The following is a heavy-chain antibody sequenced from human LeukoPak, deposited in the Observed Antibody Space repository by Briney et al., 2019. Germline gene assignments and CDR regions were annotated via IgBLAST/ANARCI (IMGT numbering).Heavy chain of an antibody. V-gene: IGHV4-59*01. D-gene: IGHD3-16*02. J-gene: IGHJ4*02. CDR2: IYYSGST. Sequence: PSETLSLTCTVSGGSISSYYWSWIRQPPGKGLEWIGYIYYSGSTNYNPSLKSRVTISVDTSRNQFSLKLSSVTTADTAVYYCAGPGYHYFDYWGQGTLVTVSS. CDR1: GGSISSYY. CDR3: AGPGYHYFDY.